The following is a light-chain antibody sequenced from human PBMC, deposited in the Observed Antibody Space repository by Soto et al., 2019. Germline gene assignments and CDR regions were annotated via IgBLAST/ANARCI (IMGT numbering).Light chain of an antibody. CDR3: AAWDVSLNGVV. V-gene: IGLV1-44*01. CDR2: SNN. Sequence: QSVLTQPPSASGTPGQRVTISCSGSSSDIGSNTVHSYQQVPGTTPKLLIYSNNQRPSGVPDRFSGSKSGTSASLAISGLQSEDEADYYCAAWDVSLNGVVFGGGTKLTVL. J-gene: IGLJ2*01. CDR1: SSDIGSNT.